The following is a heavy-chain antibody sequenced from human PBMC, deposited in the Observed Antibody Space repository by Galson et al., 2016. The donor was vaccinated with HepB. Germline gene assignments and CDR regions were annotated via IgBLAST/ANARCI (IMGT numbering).Heavy chain of an antibody. Sequence: SLRLSCAVSGFTVSRKYMSWVRQAPGKGLEWVAVISFDGNNKFFADSVKGRFTISRDNSKNTLFLQMNSLRPDDSAVYYCARDLITGMTDHHYAMDVWGPGTTVTVSS. D-gene: IGHD3-16*01. V-gene: IGHV3-30*03. J-gene: IGHJ6*02. CDR2: ISFDGNNK. CDR1: GFTVSRKY. CDR3: ARDLITGMTDHHYAMDV.